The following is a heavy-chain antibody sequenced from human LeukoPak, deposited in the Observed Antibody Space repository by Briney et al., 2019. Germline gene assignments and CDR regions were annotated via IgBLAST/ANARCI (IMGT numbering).Heavy chain of an antibody. Sequence: SVKVSCKVSGYTLKDLPIHWVRQAPGKGLEWMGGFDPEDGETLAQKFRGRVTMTEDTSTDTAYMELSSLRSEDTAVYYCATNGEKYDILTGYYARGRWFDPWGQGTLVTVSS. J-gene: IGHJ5*02. CDR3: ATNGEKYDILTGYYARGRWFDP. CDR2: FDPEDGET. CDR1: GYTLKDLP. V-gene: IGHV1-24*01. D-gene: IGHD3-9*01.